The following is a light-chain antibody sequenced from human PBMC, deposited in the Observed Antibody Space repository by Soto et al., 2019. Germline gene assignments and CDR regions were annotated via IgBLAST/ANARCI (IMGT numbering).Light chain of an antibody. CDR2: AAS. CDR3: QQVKGFPLT. Sequence: DIQMTRSPSSVSAFVGDRVAITCRASQDITRWLAWYQKKPGEAPRLLIYAASSLYSGVPTRFSGSGTGTEFTLTITSLHPEDSAIYYCQQVKGFPLTFGGGTKV. V-gene: IGKV1-12*01. CDR1: QDITRW. J-gene: IGKJ4*01.